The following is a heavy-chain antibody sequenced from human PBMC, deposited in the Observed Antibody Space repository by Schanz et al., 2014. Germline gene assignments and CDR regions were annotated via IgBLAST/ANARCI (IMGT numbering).Heavy chain of an antibody. CDR2: ISGSGGST. CDR3: VRDSFFAFDY. Sequence: EVQLLESGGGLVQPGGSLRLSCAASGFTFSTHAMSWVRQAPGKGLEWVSAISGSGGSTYYADAVRGRFTMSRDNAKNSVFLQMNSLRAEDTAVYYCVRDSFFAFDYWGQGTLVTVSS. D-gene: IGHD3-3*01. CDR1: GFTFSTHA. V-gene: IGHV3-23*01. J-gene: IGHJ4*02.